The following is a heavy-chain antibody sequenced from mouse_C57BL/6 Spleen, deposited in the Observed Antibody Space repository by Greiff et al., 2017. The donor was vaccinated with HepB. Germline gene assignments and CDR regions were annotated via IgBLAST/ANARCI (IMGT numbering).Heavy chain of an antibody. V-gene: IGHV1-82*01. CDR2: IYPGDGDT. Sequence: VQLQQSGPELVKPGASVKISCKASGYAFSSSWMNWVKQRPGKGLEWIGRIYPGDGDTNYNGKFKGKATLTADKSSSTAYMQLSSLTSEDSAVYFCARSREGFDYWGQGTTLTVSS. J-gene: IGHJ2*01. CDR1: GYAFSSSW. CDR3: ARSREGFDY.